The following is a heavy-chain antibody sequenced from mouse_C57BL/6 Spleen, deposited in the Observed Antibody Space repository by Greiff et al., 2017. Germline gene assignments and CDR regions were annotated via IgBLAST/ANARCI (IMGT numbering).Heavy chain of an antibody. J-gene: IGHJ3*01. D-gene: IGHD4-1*01. V-gene: IGHV1-15*01. Sequence: ESGAELVRPGASVTLSCKASGYTFTDYEMHWVKQTPVHGLEWIGAIDPETGGTAYNQKFKGKAILTADKSSSTAYMELRSLTSEDSAVYYCTRWELVFAYWGQGTLVTVSA. CDR1: GYTFTDYE. CDR2: IDPETGGT. CDR3: TRWELVFAY.